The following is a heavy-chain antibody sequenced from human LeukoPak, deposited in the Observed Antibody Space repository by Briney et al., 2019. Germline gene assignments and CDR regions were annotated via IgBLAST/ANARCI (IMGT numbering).Heavy chain of an antibody. CDR3: AKDIWSLAQTGFDY. CDR2: ISGSGGST. J-gene: IGHJ4*02. CDR1: GFTFSSYA. D-gene: IGHD3-10*01. Sequence: PGGSLRLSCAASGFTFSSYAMSWVRQAPGKGLEWVSAISGSGGSTYYADSVKGRFTISRDNAKNSLYLQMNSLRAEDTALYYCAKDIWSLAQTGFDYWGQGTLVTVSS. V-gene: IGHV3-23*01.